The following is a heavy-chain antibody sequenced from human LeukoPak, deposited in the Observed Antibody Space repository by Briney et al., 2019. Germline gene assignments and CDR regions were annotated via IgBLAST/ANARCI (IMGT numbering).Heavy chain of an antibody. CDR1: GYTFTGYY. Sequence: ASVKVSCKASGYTFTGYYMHWVRQAPGQGLEWMGWINPNSGGTNYAQKFQGRVTMTRDTSISTAYMELSRLRSDDTAVYYCARGAFTYYYGSGDPPRFDYWGQGTLVTVSS. CDR3: ARGAFTYYYGSGDPPRFDY. J-gene: IGHJ4*02. D-gene: IGHD3-10*01. V-gene: IGHV1-2*02. CDR2: INPNSGGT.